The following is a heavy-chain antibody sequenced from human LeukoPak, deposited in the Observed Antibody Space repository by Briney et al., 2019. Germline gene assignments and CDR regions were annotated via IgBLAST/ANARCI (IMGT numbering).Heavy chain of an antibody. Sequence: TASETLSLTCTVSTGSISSYYWSWIRQPPGKGLEWIGYIYYSGSTNHNPSLKSRVTISVDTSKNQFSLKLSSVTAADTAVYYCARQGYGGNSEFAYWGQGTLVTVSS. V-gene: IGHV4-59*08. CDR3: ARQGYGGNSEFAY. D-gene: IGHD4-23*01. J-gene: IGHJ4*02. CDR2: IYYSGST. CDR1: TGSISSYY.